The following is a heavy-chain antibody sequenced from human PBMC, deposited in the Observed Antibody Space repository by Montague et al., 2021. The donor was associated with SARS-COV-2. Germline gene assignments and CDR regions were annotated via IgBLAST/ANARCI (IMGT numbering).Heavy chain of an antibody. V-gene: IGHV4-61*02. Sequence: TLSLTCTVSGASISTGIYYWSWIRQPAGKGLEWIGRIRTTGHTDYSFSLKSRVTISVDTSKNQFSLKLTSVTAADTAVYYCARAHSGSWAHLDNWGQGSLVTVSS. CDR1: GASISTGIYY. D-gene: IGHD5-12*01. CDR3: ARAHSGSWAHLDN. J-gene: IGHJ4*02. CDR2: IRTTGHT.